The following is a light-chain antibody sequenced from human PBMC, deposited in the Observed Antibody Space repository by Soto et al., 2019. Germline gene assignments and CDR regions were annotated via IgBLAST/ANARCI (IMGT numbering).Light chain of an antibody. CDR1: SSDVGGYNY. CDR2: EVY. CDR3: SSYAASDSFVG. V-gene: IGLV2-8*01. J-gene: IGLJ2*01. Sequence: QSALTQPPSASGSPGQSVTISCTGTSSDVGGYNYVSWYQHHPDKAPKLIIYEVYKRPSGVPDRFSGSKSGNTASLTVSGLQAEEEAEYDCSSYAASDSFVGFGGGTKLTVL.